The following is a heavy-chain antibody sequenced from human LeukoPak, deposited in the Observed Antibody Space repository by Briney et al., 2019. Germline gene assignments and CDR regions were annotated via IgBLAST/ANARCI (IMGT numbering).Heavy chain of an antibody. CDR3: AKGQMATIPGFDS. V-gene: IGHV3-23*01. CDR2: VKTSADDT. D-gene: IGHD5-24*01. CDR1: GFMFSNYA. Sequence: GGSLRLSCAASGFMFSNYAMSWIRQAPGRGLEWVSAVKTSADDTYYANSVKGRFTISRDNSKSTVYLQMNSLRAEDTALYYCAKGQMATIPGFDSWGQGALVTVSS. J-gene: IGHJ4*02.